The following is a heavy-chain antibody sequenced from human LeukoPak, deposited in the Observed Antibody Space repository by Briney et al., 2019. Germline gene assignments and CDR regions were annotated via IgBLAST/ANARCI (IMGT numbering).Heavy chain of an antibody. J-gene: IGHJ4*02. D-gene: IGHD5-18*01. CDR2: INPNGGGT. V-gene: IGHV1-2*06. Sequence: ASVKVSCKASGYTFTGYYMHWVRQAPGQGLEWMGRINPNGGGTNYAQKFQGRVTVTRDTSISTAYMELSRLRSDDTAVYYCARVGYSYGYVMNFDYWGQGTLVTVS. CDR1: GYTFTGYY. CDR3: ARVGYSYGYVMNFDY.